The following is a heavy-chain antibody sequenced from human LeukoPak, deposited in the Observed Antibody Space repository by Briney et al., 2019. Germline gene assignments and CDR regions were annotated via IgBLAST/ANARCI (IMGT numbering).Heavy chain of an antibody. J-gene: IGHJ5*02. Sequence: SETLSLTCTVSGYSISSGYYWGWIRQPPGKGLEWIGSIYHSGSTYYNPSLKSRVTISVDTSKNQFSLKLSSVTAADTAVYYCARVRGAGGSWFDPWGQGTLVTVSS. CDR1: GYSISSGYY. CDR2: IYHSGST. V-gene: IGHV4-38-2*02. CDR3: ARVRGAGGSWFDP. D-gene: IGHD1-26*01.